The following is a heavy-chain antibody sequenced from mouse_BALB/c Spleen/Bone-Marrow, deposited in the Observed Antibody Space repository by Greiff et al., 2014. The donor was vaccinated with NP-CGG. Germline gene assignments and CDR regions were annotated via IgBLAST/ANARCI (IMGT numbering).Heavy chain of an antibody. J-gene: IGHJ4*01. V-gene: IGHV1-7*01. CDR2: INPSIGYA. CDR1: GHTFSTYW. Sequence: VQLQQSGAELAKPGASVKMSCKASGHTFSTYWMHWVKQRPGQGLEWIGYINPSIGYADYVQKFKDKATLTADNSSSTVYMQLSSLTSEDSAIYYCAMITFTMDYWGQGTSVTVSS. CDR3: AMITFTMDY. D-gene: IGHD2-4*01.